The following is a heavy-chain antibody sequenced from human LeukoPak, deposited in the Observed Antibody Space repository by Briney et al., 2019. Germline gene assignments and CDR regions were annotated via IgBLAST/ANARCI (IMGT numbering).Heavy chain of an antibody. CDR3: ARGGTAFFDY. J-gene: IGHJ4*02. CDR1: GGSVSSGSYY. V-gene: IGHV4-61*01. D-gene: IGHD1-7*01. Sequence: SETLSLTCTVSGGSVSSGSYYWSWIRQPPGKGLEWIGYIYYSGSTNYNPSLKSRVTISVDTSKNQFSLKLSSVIAADTAVYYCARGGTAFFDYWGQGTLVTVSS. CDR2: IYYSGST.